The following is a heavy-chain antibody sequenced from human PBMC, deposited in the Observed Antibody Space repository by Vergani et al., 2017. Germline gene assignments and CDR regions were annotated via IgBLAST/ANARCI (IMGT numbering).Heavy chain of an antibody. V-gene: IGHV4-30-4*01. CDR2: IFYSGST. CDR1: GGPMSSSDYY. Sequence: QVALQESGPGPVKPSQTLSLTCTVSGGPMSSSDYYWSWLRQPPGKGLEWIGYIFYSGSTYYNPSLKSRVTISVDTSKNQFSLKLSSVTAADTAVYYCARENSGNSGRYYYYGMDVWGQGTTVTVSS. D-gene: IGHD4-23*01. CDR3: ARENSGNSGRYYYYGMDV. J-gene: IGHJ6*02.